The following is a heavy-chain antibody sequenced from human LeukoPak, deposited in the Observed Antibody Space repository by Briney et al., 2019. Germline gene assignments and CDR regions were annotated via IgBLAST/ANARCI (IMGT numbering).Heavy chain of an antibody. V-gene: IGHV4-39*07. Sequence: SETLSLTCTVSGGSISSSSYYWGWIRQPPGKGLEWIGSIYYSGSTYYNPSLKSRVTISVDTSKNQFSLKLSSVTAADTAVYYCARDLVPDYYGMDVWGQGTTVTVSS. CDR2: IYYSGST. CDR1: GGSISSSSYY. CDR3: ARDLVPDYYGMDV. J-gene: IGHJ6*02.